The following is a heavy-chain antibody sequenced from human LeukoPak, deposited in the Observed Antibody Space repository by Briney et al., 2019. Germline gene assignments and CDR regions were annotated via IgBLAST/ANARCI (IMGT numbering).Heavy chain of an antibody. CDR2: INPDGTTT. J-gene: IGHJ4*02. V-gene: IGHV3-74*01. CDR1: GFTFSSYW. D-gene: IGHD6-19*01. Sequence: TGGSLRLSCAASGFTFSSYWMSWVRQAPGKGLVWVSRINPDGTTTSYADSVKGRFTISRDDAKDTVYLQMNSLRAEDTAVYYCARVSIGWYSFDYWGQGTLVTVSS. CDR3: ARVSIGWYSFDY.